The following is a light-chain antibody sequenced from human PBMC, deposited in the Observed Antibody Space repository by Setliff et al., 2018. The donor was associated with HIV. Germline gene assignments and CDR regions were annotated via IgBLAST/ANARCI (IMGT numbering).Light chain of an antibody. J-gene: IGLJ1*01. CDR2: DVS. CDR3: SSYTSSSTYV. CDR1: SSDIGGYNY. V-gene: IGLV2-14*01. Sequence: QSALPQPASVSGSPGQSITISCTGTSSDIGGYNYVSWYQQHPGKAPKLMIYDVSKRPSGVSNRFSGSKSGNTASLTISGLQAEDEAAYYCSSYTSSSTYVFATGTKV.